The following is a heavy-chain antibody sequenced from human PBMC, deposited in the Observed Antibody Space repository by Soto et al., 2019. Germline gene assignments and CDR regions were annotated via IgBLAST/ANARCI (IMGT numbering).Heavy chain of an antibody. D-gene: IGHD3-10*01. CDR1: GYAFSFG. V-gene: IGHV1-18*01. CDR2: ISASDGST. Sequence: ASVKVSCKASGYAFSFGFSWVRQAPGQGLEWMGWISASDGSTNSASKFRGRISMTTDTSTHTAYLDPLSLTSDDTAMYFCATYYFGSGSYYRFDNWGQGTRVTVSS. CDR3: ATYYFGSGSYYRFDN. J-gene: IGHJ4*02.